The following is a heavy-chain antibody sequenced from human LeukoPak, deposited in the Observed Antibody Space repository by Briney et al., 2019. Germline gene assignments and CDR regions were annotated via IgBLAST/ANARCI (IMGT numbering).Heavy chain of an antibody. Sequence: VASVKVSCKASGGTFSSYAISWVRQAPGQGLEWMGRIIPIFGTANYAQKFLGRVTITTDESTSTAYMELSSLRSEDTAVYYCARARIAAAGTTGRWFDPWGQGTLVTVSS. D-gene: IGHD6-13*01. CDR2: IIPIFGTA. CDR1: GGTFSSYA. CDR3: ARARIAAAGTTGRWFDP. J-gene: IGHJ5*02. V-gene: IGHV1-69*05.